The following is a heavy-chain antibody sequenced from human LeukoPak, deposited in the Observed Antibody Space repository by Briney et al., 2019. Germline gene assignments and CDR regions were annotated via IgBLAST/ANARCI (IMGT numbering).Heavy chain of an antibody. D-gene: IGHD6-6*01. V-gene: IGHV3-30*02. Sequence: PGGSLRLSCAASGFTFSSYGMHWVRQAPGKGLEWVAFIRYDGSNKYYADSVKGRFTISRDNSKNTLYLQMNSLRAEDTAVYYCAKTVLRYSSSDREGYYYYMDVWGKGTTVTVSS. CDR3: AKTVLRYSSSDREGYYYYMDV. CDR2: IRYDGSNK. J-gene: IGHJ6*03. CDR1: GFTFSSYG.